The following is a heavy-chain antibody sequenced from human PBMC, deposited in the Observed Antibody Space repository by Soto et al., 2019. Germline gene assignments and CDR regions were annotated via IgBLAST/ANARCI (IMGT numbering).Heavy chain of an antibody. V-gene: IGHV3-48*03. Sequence: EVQLVESGGRLVQPGGSLRLSCVVSGFTFDNYEMNWVHQAPGKGLEWLSYISSSSSTTYYADSVKGRFTVSRDNAKNSLYLQMSSLRAEDTALYYCARGATWPLTLFDYWGQGSLVTVSS. J-gene: IGHJ4*02. CDR1: GFTFDNYE. CDR2: ISSSSSTT. CDR3: ARGATWPLTLFDY.